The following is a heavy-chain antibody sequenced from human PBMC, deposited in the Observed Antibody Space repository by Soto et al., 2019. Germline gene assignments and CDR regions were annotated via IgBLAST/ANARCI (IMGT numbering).Heavy chain of an antibody. CDR3: ARERNNWGGDAFDI. CDR2: IYYSGST. D-gene: IGHD1-1*01. J-gene: IGHJ3*02. Sequence: SETLSLTCTVSGGSISSYYWSWIRQPPGKGLEWIGYIYYSGSTNYNSSLKSRVTISVDTSKNQFSLKLSSVTAADTAVYYCARERNNWGGDAFDIWGQGTMVTVSS. V-gene: IGHV4-59*01. CDR1: GGSISSYY.